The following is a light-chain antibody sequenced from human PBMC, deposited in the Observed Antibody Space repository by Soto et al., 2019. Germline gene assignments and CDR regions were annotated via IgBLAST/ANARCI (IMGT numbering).Light chain of an antibody. V-gene: IGKV1-27*01. CDR2: GAS. Sequence: DIQMTQSPSSLSASVGDRVTITCRASQGISNYLAWYQQKPGKVPELLIYGASTLKSGVPSRFSGSGSGTDFPLTISSLQTEDVATYSCQKYNSAPFTFGPGNKVDIK. CDR1: QGISNY. J-gene: IGKJ3*01. CDR3: QKYNSAPFT.